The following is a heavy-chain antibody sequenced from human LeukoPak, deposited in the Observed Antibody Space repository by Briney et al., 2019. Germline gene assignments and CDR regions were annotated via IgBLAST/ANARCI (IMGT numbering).Heavy chain of an antibody. V-gene: IGHV3-48*03. D-gene: IGHD2-8*02. Sequence: EGSLRLSCTASGFSFSSYEMNWVRQAPGKGLEWVSYISSSSSTIYYADSVKGRFTISRDNAKNSLYLQMGSLRVEDTAVYYCARDLESTALYYFDYWGQGTLVTVSS. J-gene: IGHJ4*02. CDR3: ARDLESTALYYFDY. CDR1: GFSFSSYE. CDR2: ISSSSSTI.